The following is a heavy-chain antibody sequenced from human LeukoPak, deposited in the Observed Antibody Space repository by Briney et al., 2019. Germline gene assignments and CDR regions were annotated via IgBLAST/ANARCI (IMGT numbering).Heavy chain of an antibody. CDR3: ARDYDVVVPAAIHY. Sequence: ASVKVSCKASGYTFTSYDINWVRQATGQGLEWMGWMNPNSGNTGYAQKFQGRVTMTRNTSISTAYMELSSLRAEDTAVYYCARDYDVVVPAAIHYWGQGTLVTVSS. D-gene: IGHD2-2*01. CDR1: GYTFTSYD. J-gene: IGHJ4*02. V-gene: IGHV1-8*01. CDR2: MNPNSGNT.